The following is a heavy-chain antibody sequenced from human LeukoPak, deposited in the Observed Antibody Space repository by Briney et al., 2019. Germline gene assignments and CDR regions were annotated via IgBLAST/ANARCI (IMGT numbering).Heavy chain of an antibody. CDR1: GGSFSRNA. CDR2: FIPMGGIA. J-gene: IGHJ6*02. V-gene: IGHV1-69*04. Sequence: GASVNVSCMASGGSFSRNAISWVRQAPGQGLEWMGRFIPMGGIATYAQKFQGRVTITEDRSTSTAYMELSRLRSEDTAVYYCARIQAVGVPVAIDAYYSYGMDVWGQGTAVSVSS. D-gene: IGHD2-2*02. CDR3: ARIQAVGVPVAIDAYYSYGMDV.